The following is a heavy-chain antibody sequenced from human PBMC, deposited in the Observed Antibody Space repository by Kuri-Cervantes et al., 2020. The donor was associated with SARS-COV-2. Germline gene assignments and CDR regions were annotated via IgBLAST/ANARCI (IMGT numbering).Heavy chain of an antibody. D-gene: IGHD2-2*01. CDR3: ARRPGYCSSTSCQEAYYGMDV. CDR1: GGFISSYY. CDR2: IYYSGST. J-gene: IGHJ6*02. Sequence: SETLSLTCTVSGGFISSYYWSWIRQPPGKGLEWIGSIYYSGSTYYNPSLKSRVTISVDTSKNQFSLKLSSVTAADTAVYYCARRPGYCSSTSCQEAYYGMDVWGQGTTVTVSS. V-gene: IGHV4-59*05.